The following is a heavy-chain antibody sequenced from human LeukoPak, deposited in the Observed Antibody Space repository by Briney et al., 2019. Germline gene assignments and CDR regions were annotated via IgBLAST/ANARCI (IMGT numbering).Heavy chain of an antibody. CDR3: ASQPWGDYFDY. J-gene: IGHJ4*02. CDR2: INPNSGGT. V-gene: IGHV1-2*02. Sequence: ASVKVSCKASGYTFTGYYMHWVRQAPGQGLEWMGWINPNSGGTNYAQEFQGRVTMTRDTSISTAYMELSRLRSDDTAVYYCASQPWGDYFDYWGQGTLVTVSS. CDR1: GYTFTGYY. D-gene: IGHD7-27*01.